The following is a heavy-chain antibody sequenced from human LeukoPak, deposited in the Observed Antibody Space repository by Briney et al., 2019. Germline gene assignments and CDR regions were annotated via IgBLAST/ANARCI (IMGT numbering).Heavy chain of an antibody. CDR1: GFSFSSYG. D-gene: IGHD3-16*01. CDR2: IRYDGSNK. J-gene: IGHJ4*02. CDR3: AKDLATSPHYFDY. Sequence: GGSLRLSCAASGFSFSSYGMHWVRQAPGKGLEWVAFIRYDGSNKYYADSVKGRFTISRDNSKNTLYLQMDSLRAEDTAVYYCAKDLATSPHYFDYWGQGTLVTVSS. V-gene: IGHV3-30*02.